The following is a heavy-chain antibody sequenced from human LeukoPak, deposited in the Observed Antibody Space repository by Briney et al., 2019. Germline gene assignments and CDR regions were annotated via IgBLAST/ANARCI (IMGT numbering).Heavy chain of an antibody. D-gene: IGHD4-17*01. Sequence: GSLRLSCAASGFTFSTFSMSWVRQASGKGLEWIGEINHSGSTNYNPSLKSRVTISVDTSKNQFSLKLSSVTAADTAVYYCARGDYGWFDPWGQGTLVTVSS. CDR1: GFTFSTFS. CDR3: ARGDYGWFDP. J-gene: IGHJ5*02. CDR2: INHSGST. V-gene: IGHV4-34*08.